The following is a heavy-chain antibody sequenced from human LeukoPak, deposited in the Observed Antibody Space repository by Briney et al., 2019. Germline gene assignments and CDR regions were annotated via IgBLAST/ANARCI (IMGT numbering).Heavy chain of an antibody. J-gene: IGHJ1*01. CDR1: GYSFTSYW. V-gene: IGHV5-51*01. Sequence: GESLKISCKSSGYSFTSYWIGWVRQMPGKGLEWMGIIYPGDSDTRYSPSFQGQVTISADKSISTAYLQWSSLKASDTAMYYCARPAEDYGDYEYFQHWGQGTLVTVSS. D-gene: IGHD4-17*01. CDR2: IYPGDSDT. CDR3: ARPAEDYGDYEYFQH.